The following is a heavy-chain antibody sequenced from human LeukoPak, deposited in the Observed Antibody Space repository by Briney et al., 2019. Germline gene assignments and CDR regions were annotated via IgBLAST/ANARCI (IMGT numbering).Heavy chain of an antibody. Sequence: HPGGSLNLSCAASGFTFSSFAMSWVRRPQGKGLEGGSGISGSGDTYYADSVKGRFTISRDKSSDTPYLQMNSLRAEDTAVYYCARDLYSSGWCPFDYWGQGTLGTVSS. CDR2: ISGSGDT. V-gene: IGHV3-23*01. CDR1: GFTFSSFA. CDR3: ARDLYSSGWCPFDY. J-gene: IGHJ4*02. D-gene: IGHD6-19*01.